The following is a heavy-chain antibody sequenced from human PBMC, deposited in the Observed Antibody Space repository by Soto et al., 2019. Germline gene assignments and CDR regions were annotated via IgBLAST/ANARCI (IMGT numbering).Heavy chain of an antibody. J-gene: IGHJ4*02. V-gene: IGHV3-33*01. CDR3: ARDLGGSPTGYSSGWPIDY. CDR1: RFKFSTYA. D-gene: IGHD6-19*01. Sequence: GGSMRLSCAASRFKFSTYAIYWVRQAPGKGLEWVAVIWYDGSNKYYADSVKGRFTISRDNSKNTLYLQINSLRAEDTAVYYCARDLGGSPTGYSSGWPIDYWGQGTLVTVSS. CDR2: IWYDGSNK.